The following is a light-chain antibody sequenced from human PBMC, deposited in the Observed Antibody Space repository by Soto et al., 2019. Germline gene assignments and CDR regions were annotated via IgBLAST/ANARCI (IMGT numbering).Light chain of an antibody. V-gene: IGKV3-20*01. CDR2: VAS. CDR3: QQYASSPIT. Sequence: EIVLTQSSGTLSLSPGERATLSCRASQSVSSNFLAWYQQKSGQAPRLLIYVASSRATGIPGRFSGSGSGTDFTLTISRLEPEDFAVYYCQQYASSPITFGQGTRLEIK. CDR1: QSVSSNF. J-gene: IGKJ5*01.